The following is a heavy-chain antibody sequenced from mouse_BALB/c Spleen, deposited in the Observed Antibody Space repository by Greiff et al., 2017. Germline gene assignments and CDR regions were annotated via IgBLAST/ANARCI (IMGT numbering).Heavy chain of an antibody. Sequence: EVQLQQSGAELVKPGASVKLSCTASGFNIKDTYMHWVKQRPEQGLEWIGRIDPANGNTKYDPKFQGKATITADTSSNTAYLQLSSLTSEDTAVYYCARAGREPSWFAYWGQGTLVTVSA. J-gene: IGHJ3*01. V-gene: IGHV14-3*02. D-gene: IGHD4-1*01. CDR1: GFNIKDTY. CDR2: IDPANGNT. CDR3: ARAGREPSWFAY.